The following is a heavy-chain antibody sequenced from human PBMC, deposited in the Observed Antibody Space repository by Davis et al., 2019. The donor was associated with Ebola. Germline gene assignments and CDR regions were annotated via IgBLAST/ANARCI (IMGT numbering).Heavy chain of an antibody. V-gene: IGHV4-34*01. J-gene: IGHJ6*02. Sequence: SETLSLTCAVYGGSFSGYYWSWIRQPPGKGLEWIGEINHSGSTNYNPSLKSRVTISVDPSKNQFSLKLSSVTAADTAVYYCASLKGLLHYYYGMDVWGQGTTVTVSS. CDR3: ASLKGLLHYYYGMDV. CDR2: INHSGST. CDR1: GGSFSGYY. D-gene: IGHD2-15*01.